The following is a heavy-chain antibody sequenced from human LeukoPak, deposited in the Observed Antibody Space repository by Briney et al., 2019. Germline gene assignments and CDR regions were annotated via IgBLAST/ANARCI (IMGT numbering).Heavy chain of an antibody. D-gene: IGHD3-10*01. CDR2: ISSSSSYI. V-gene: IGHV3-21*01. Sequence: GGSMRLSCAASGFTFSSYSMNWVRQAPGKGLEWVSSISSSSSYIYYADSVKGRFTISRDNAKNSLYLQMNSLRAEDTAVYYCARDVTMVRGVSLWGQGTLVTVSS. J-gene: IGHJ4*02. CDR3: ARDVTMVRGVSL. CDR1: GFTFSSYS.